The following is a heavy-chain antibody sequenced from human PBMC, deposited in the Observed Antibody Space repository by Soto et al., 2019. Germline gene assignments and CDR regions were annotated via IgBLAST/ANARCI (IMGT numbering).Heavy chain of an antibody. CDR1: GGSFSGYY. CDR2: INHSGST. D-gene: IGHD3-9*01. Sequence: SETLSLTCAVYGGSFSGYYWSWIRQPPGKGLEWIGEINHSGSTNYNPSLKSRVTISVDTSKNQFSLKLSSVTAADTAVYYCARSPYYDILTGYQPPGLHYFDYWGQGTLVTVSS. CDR3: ARSPYYDILTGYQPPGLHYFDY. J-gene: IGHJ4*02. V-gene: IGHV4-34*01.